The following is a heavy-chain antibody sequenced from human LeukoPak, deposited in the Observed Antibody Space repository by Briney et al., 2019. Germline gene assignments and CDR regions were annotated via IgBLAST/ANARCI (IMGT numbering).Heavy chain of an antibody. Sequence: SETLSLTCSVSDGSINSYYWNWIRRPPGKGLEWIGYIYYNGNTNYSPSLKSRVTMSVDTSKNLFSLKVSSVTAADTAVYYCARGRVAATPSDAFDIWGQGTMVTVSS. CDR1: DGSINSYY. J-gene: IGHJ3*02. CDR3: ARGRVAATPSDAFDI. D-gene: IGHD2-15*01. CDR2: IYYNGNT. V-gene: IGHV4-59*01.